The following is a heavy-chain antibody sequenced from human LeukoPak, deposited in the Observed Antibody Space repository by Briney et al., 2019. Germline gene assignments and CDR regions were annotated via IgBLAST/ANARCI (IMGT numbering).Heavy chain of an antibody. D-gene: IGHD2-8*01. V-gene: IGHV3-7*01. CDR3: VRVSCTNGVCYGFDY. CDR1: GFTFSRYW. CDR2: IKQDGSEK. Sequence: GGSPRLSCAASGFTFSRYWISWVRQAPGKGLEWVANIKQDGSEKYYVDSVKGRFTISRDNAKNSLYLQMNSLRGEDTAVYYCVRVSCTNGVCYGFDYWGQGTLVTVSS. J-gene: IGHJ4*02.